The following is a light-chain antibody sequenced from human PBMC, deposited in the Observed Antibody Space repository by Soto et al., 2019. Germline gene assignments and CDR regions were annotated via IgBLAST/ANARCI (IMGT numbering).Light chain of an antibody. CDR3: QAWHSSTDHVV. V-gene: IGLV3-1*01. J-gene: IGLJ2*01. CDR1: KLEDKY. Sequence: SYELTQPPSVSVSPGQTASITCLGDKLEDKYVCWYQQKPGQSPVVVIYQDTKRPSGIPERFSGSNSGNTATLTIGGTQATDEADYDCQAWHSSTDHVVFGGGTKLTVL. CDR2: QDT.